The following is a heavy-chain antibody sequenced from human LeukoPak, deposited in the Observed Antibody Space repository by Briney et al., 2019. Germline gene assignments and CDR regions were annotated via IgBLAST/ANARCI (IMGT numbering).Heavy chain of an antibody. CDR3: ARDRNTGYGMDV. D-gene: IGHD2-8*02. Sequence: GGSLRLSCAASGFTFDDYAMHWVRQAPGKGLEWVSGISWNSGSIGYADSVKGRFTISRDNAKNSLYLQMNSLRAEDTALYYCARDRNTGYGMDVWGQGTTVTVSS. V-gene: IGHV3-9*01. CDR2: ISWNSGSI. J-gene: IGHJ6*02. CDR1: GFTFDDYA.